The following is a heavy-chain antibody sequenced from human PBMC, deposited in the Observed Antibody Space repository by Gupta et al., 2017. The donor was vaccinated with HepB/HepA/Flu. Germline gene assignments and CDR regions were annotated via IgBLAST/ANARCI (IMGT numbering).Heavy chain of an antibody. J-gene: IGHJ4*02. CDR1: GYSFTDFD. CDR3: ARNVPYTGYFED. D-gene: IGHD3-10*02. Sequence: QVQLVQSGAEVKKPGASVKVSCKASGYSFTDFDINWVRQAAGQGLEWLGWMNPNSGDTGYARKFQGRVTMTRDTSITTVYMELRSLRSEDTALYYCARNVPYTGYFEDWGQGTLVTVSS. CDR2: MNPNSGDT. V-gene: IGHV1-8*01.